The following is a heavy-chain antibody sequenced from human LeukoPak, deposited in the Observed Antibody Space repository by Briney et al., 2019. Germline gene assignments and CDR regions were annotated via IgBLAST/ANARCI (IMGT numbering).Heavy chain of an antibody. J-gene: IGHJ4*02. V-gene: IGHV1-69*02. CDR1: GGTFSSYT. D-gene: IGHD5-24*01. CDR3: ARASTLATIPTLDY. Sequence: GASVKVSCKASGGTFSSYTISWVRQAPGQGLEWMGRIIPILGIANYAQKFQGRVTITADKSTSTAYMELSSLRSEDTAVYYCARASTLATIPTLDYWGQGTLVAVSS. CDR2: IIPILGIA.